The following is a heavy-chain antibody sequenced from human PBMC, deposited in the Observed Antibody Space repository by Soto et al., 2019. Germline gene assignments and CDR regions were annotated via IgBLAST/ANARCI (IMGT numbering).Heavy chain of an antibody. Sequence: GGSLRLSCAASGFAFSGSAMYWVRQASGKGPWWVGRIRSKGHNYATEYAASVKGRFTISRDDSKNTAYLQMNSLQTEDTAVYYCTRDLFSYDYSGILWFDPWGQGTLVTVSS. J-gene: IGHJ5*02. CDR3: TRDLFSYDYSGILWFDP. CDR2: IRSKGHNYAT. CDR1: GFAFSGSA. V-gene: IGHV3-73*01. D-gene: IGHD3-16*01.